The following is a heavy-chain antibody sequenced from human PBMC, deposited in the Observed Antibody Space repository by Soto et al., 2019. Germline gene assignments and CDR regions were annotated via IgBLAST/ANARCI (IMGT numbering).Heavy chain of an antibody. CDR1: VYTFTSYG. CDR2: SSAYNGKT. V-gene: IGHV1-18*01. J-gene: IGHJ4*02. CDR3: ARDIAFATYRNFDY. D-gene: IGHD6-13*01. Sequence: ASVKVSCRASVYTFTSYGISWVRQAPGQGREWRGWSSAYNGKTNYAQKLQGRVTMTTDTSTSTASLEPRSLRSDATAVYYCARDIAFATYRNFDYWGQGTLVTASS.